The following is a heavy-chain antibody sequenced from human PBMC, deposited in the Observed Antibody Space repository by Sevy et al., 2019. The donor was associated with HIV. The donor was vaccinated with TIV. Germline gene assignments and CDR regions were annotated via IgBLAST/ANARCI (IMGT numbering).Heavy chain of an antibody. D-gene: IGHD2-21*01. J-gene: IGHJ4*02. CDR1: GFSLNNYW. Sequence: GGSLRLSCAASGFSLNNYWMSWVRQAPGKGLEWVANVNQDGSVKYYVDSVKGRFTISKDNGRNLVYLLMNNLKVEDTALYYCVRAIQSEGSFWGQGTRVTVSS. CDR3: VRAIQSEGSF. CDR2: VNQDGSVK. V-gene: IGHV3-7*04.